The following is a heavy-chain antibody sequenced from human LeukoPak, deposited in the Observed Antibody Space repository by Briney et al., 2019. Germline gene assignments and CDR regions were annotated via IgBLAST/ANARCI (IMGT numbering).Heavy chain of an antibody. Sequence: ATLKDSCKASGYTFTNYGISWGRQDPGQGLEWMGWISAYNGDTAYTQKFQGRVTMTTDTSTSTAYMELRSLRSDDTAVYYCARVPSYEPEDYWGQGTLVTVSS. CDR2: ISAYNGDT. CDR1: GYTFTNYG. CDR3: ARVPSYEPEDY. V-gene: IGHV1-18*04. D-gene: IGHD3-16*01. J-gene: IGHJ4*02.